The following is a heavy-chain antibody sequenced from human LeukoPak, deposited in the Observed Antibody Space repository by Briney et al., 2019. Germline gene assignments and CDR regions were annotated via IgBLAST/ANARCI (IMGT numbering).Heavy chain of an antibody. Sequence: PSETLSLTCTVSGGSIRSSYYYWGWIRQPPGKGLEWIGSIYDSGSTYYNPSLKSRVTISVDTSKNQFSLKLSSVTAVDTAVYYCARKIDSSGYFSWGQGILVTVSS. CDR2: IYDSGST. CDR1: GGSIRSSYYY. V-gene: IGHV4-39*07. D-gene: IGHD3-22*01. CDR3: ARKIDSSGYFS. J-gene: IGHJ4*02.